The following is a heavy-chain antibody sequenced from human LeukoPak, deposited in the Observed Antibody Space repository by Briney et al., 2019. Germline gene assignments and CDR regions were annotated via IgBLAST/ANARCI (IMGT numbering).Heavy chain of an antibody. Sequence: ASVKVSCKASGYTFTGYYMHWVRQAPGQGLEWMGWINPNSGGTNYAQKFQGRVTMTRDTSISTAYKELSRLRADDTAVYYCARTAAPEYYYYYMGVWGKGTTVTVSS. CDR1: GYTFTGYY. D-gene: IGHD1-14*01. CDR3: ARTAAPEYYYYYMGV. V-gene: IGHV1-2*02. J-gene: IGHJ6*03. CDR2: INPNSGGT.